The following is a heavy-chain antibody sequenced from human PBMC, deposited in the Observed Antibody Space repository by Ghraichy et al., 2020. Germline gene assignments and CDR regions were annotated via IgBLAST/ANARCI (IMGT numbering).Heavy chain of an antibody. CDR3: ARSRWGYYDSSGYSDAFDI. Sequence: SVKVSCKASGGTFSSYTISWVRQAPGQGLEWMGRIIPILGIANYAQKFQGRVTITADKSTSTAYMELSSLRSEDTAVYYCARSRWGYYDSSGYSDAFDIWGQGTMVTVSS. V-gene: IGHV1-69*02. D-gene: IGHD3-22*01. CDR2: IIPILGIA. J-gene: IGHJ3*02. CDR1: GGTFSSYT.